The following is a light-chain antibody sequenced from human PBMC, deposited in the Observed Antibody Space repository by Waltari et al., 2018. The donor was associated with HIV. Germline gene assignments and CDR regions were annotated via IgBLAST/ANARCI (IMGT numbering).Light chain of an antibody. Sequence: QSALTQPPSVSGAPGQTVTISCTGTPSNIGTAYDVHWYQQFPGGATRPLISAGNKLPAVVPHRFAVSKSGNSASLTITGLQADDEAEYYCQFHDDFVGSREFGGG. J-gene: IGLJ2*01. CDR3: QFHDDFVGSRE. V-gene: IGLV1-40*01. CDR1: PSNIGTAYD. CDR2: AGN.